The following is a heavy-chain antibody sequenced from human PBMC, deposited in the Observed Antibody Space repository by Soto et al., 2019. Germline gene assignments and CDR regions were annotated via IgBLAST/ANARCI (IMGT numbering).Heavy chain of an antibody. CDR2: FYYSGST. CDR1: GGSLSSGHYY. CDR3: ARAGATTSAGYYYYGLDV. Sequence: QVQLQESGPGLVKPSQTLSLTCSLSGGSLSSGHYYWTWIRQPPGKGLEWIGYFYYSGSTYYNPSLKSRLTISKDRTKNQFSLNLPSVTAADTAVYYCARAGATTSAGYYYYGLDVWGQGTTVTVSS. J-gene: IGHJ6*02. D-gene: IGHD6-19*01. V-gene: IGHV4-30-4*08.